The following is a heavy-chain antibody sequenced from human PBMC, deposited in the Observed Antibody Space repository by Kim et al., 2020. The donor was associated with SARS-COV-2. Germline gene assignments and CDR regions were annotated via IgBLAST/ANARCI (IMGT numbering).Heavy chain of an antibody. V-gene: IGHV3-30*18. J-gene: IGHJ6*02. D-gene: IGHD2-21*01. CDR2: ISYDGSNK. CDR1: GFTFSSYG. CDR3: AKGGCGGDCYQYYYYGLDV. Sequence: GGSLRLSCAASGFTFSSYGMHWVRQAPGKGLEWVAVISYDGSNKYYADSVKGRFTISRDNSKNTLYLQMNSLRAEDTAVYYCAKGGCGGDCYQYYYYGLDVWGQGTTVTVSS.